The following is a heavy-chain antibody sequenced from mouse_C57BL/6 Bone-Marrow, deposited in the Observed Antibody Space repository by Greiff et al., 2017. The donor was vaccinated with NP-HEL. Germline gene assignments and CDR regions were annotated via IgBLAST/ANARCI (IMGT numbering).Heavy chain of an antibody. J-gene: IGHJ4*01. CDR2: IYPGDGDT. D-gene: IGHD2-4*01. CDR1: GYAFSSSW. CDR3: ALYYDYLYYAMDY. Sequence: QVQLQQSGPELVKPGASVKISCKASGYAFSSSWMNWVKQRPGKGLEWIGRIYPGDGDTNYNGKFKGKATLTADKSSSTAYMQLSSLTSEDSAVYFCALYYDYLYYAMDYWGQGTSVTVSS. V-gene: IGHV1-82*01.